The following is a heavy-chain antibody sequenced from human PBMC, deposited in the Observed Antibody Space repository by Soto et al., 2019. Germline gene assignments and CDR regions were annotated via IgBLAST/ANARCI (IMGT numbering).Heavy chain of an antibody. CDR3: ARYHYYYCMDV. V-gene: IGHV1-8*01. CDR1: GYTFTTYD. Sequence: QVQLVQSGAEVRKPGASVKVSCKASGYTFTTYDINWVRQATGQGLEWMGWMNPNSGNTVYAQKFQGRVTMTRNTPINTAYMELTSLTSDDTAVYDCARYHYYYCMDVWGQGTTVTVSS. D-gene: IGHD3-22*01. J-gene: IGHJ6*02. CDR2: MNPNSGNT.